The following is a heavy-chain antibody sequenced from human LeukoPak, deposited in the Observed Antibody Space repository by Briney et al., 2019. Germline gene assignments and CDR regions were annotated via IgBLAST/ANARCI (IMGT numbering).Heavy chain of an antibody. CDR2: INHSGST. D-gene: IGHD3-3*02. CDR1: GGSFSGYY. Sequence: SETLSLTCAVYGGSFSGYYWSWIRQPPGKGLEWIGEINHSGSTNYNPSLKSRVTISVDTSKNQFSLKLSSVTAADTAVYYCARGHRHFWSGYYTGRDSKFWFDPWGQGTLVTVSS. V-gene: IGHV4-34*01. J-gene: IGHJ5*02. CDR3: ARGHRHFWSGYYTGRDSKFWFDP.